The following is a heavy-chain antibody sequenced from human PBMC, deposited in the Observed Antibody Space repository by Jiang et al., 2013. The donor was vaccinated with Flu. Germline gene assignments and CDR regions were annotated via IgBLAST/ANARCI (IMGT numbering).Heavy chain of an antibody. J-gene: IGHJ6*02. CDR2: TYYRSKWYN. CDR1: SAA. CDR3: ARGAGVVITYYYYGMDV. Sequence: SAAWNWIRQSPSRGLEWLGRTYYRSKWYNDYAVSVKSRITINPDTSKNQFSLQLNSVTPEDTAVYYCARGAGVVITYYYYGMDVWGQGTTVTVSS. D-gene: IGHD3-3*01. V-gene: IGHV6-1*01.